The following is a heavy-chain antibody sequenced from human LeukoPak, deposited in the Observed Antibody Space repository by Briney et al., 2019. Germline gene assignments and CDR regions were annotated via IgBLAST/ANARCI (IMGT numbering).Heavy chain of an antibody. J-gene: IGHJ4*02. D-gene: IGHD3-10*01. CDR1: GGSVSSGSYY. CDR2: IYYSGST. CDR3: ARDSWFGELLYY. Sequence: SETLSLTCTVSGGSVSSGSYYWSWIRQPPGKGLEWIGYIYYSGSTYYNPSLKSRVTISVDTSKNQFSLKLSSVTAADTAVYYCARDSWFGELLYYWGQGTLVTVSS. V-gene: IGHV4-61*01.